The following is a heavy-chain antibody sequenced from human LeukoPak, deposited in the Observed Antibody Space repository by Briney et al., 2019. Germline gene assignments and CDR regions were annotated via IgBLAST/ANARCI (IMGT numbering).Heavy chain of an antibody. J-gene: IGHJ4*02. CDR1: GYTLTELS. CDR3: ATGRYCSGGSCYSLKGHFDY. Sequence: GASVKVSCKVSGYTLTELSMHWVRQAPGKGLEWMGGFDPEDGETIYAQKFQGRVTMTEDTSTDTAYMELSSLRSEDTAVYYCATGRYCSGGSCYSLKGHFDYWGQGTLVTVSS. CDR2: FDPEDGET. D-gene: IGHD2-15*01. V-gene: IGHV1-24*01.